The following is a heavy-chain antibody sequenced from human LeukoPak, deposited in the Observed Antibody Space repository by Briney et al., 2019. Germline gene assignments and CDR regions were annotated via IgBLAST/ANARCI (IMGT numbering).Heavy chain of an antibody. CDR2: IYPGDSDT. Sequence: GESLKISCKGSGYSFTSYWIGWVRQMPGKGLEWMGIIYPGDSDTRYSPSFQGQVTISADKSISTAYLQWSSLKASDTAMYYCARGAGSSWYGDAFDTWGQGTMVTVSS. J-gene: IGHJ3*02. CDR1: GYSFTSYW. V-gene: IGHV5-51*01. D-gene: IGHD6-13*01. CDR3: ARGAGSSWYGDAFDT.